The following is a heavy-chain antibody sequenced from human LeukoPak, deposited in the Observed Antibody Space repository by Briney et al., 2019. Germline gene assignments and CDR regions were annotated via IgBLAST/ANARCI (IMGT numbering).Heavy chain of an antibody. D-gene: IGHD2-15*01. CDR3: ARRGSYYGMDV. V-gene: IGHV1-2*02. CDR1: GYTFTGYY. CDR2: INPNSGGT. Sequence: ASVKVSCKASGYTFTGYYMHWVRQAPGQGLEWMGWINPNSGGTSYAQKFQGRVTMTRDTPISTAYMELSRLRSDDTAVYYCARRGSYYGMDVWGQGTTVTVSS. J-gene: IGHJ6*02.